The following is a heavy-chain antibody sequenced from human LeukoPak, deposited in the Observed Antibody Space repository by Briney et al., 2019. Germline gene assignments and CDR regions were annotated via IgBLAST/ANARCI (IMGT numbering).Heavy chain of an antibody. J-gene: IGHJ4*02. CDR2: INHSGST. Sequence: SETLSLTCAVYGGSFSGYYWSWIRQPPGEGLGWIAEINHSGSTNYNPALKSRVSIAVDTSTNQFSLKLNSVTAADTAIYYCARGDVEGNYWSTRLFDSWGQGTLVTVSS. CDR1: GGSFSGYY. V-gene: IGHV4-34*01. CDR3: ARGDVEGNYWSTRLFDS. D-gene: IGHD4-11*01.